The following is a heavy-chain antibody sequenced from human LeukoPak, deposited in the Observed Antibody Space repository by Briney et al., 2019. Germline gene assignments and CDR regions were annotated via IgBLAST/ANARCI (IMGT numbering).Heavy chain of an antibody. V-gene: IGHV4-34*01. Sequence: SETLSLTCAVYGGSFSGYYWSWIRQPPGKGLEWIGEINHSGSTNYNPSLKSRVTISVDTSKNQSSLKLSSVTAADTAVYYCARGRGSSWYSGLNYFDYWGQGTLVTVSS. D-gene: IGHD6-13*01. J-gene: IGHJ4*02. CDR3: ARGRGSSWYSGLNYFDY. CDR1: GGSFSGYY. CDR2: INHSGST.